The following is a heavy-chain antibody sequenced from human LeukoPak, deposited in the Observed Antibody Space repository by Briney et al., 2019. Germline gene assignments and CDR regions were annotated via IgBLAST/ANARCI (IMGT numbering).Heavy chain of an antibody. CDR1: GGSISGFY. Sequence: PSETLSLTCNASGGSISGFYWSWIRQPPGKGLEWIGYIYYSGSVNYNPSLKSRVTISVDTSKNQFSLRLSSVTAADTAVYYCARRPSGYPLSWFDPWGQGTLVTVSS. J-gene: IGHJ5*02. CDR2: IYYSGSV. V-gene: IGHV4-59*08. CDR3: ARRPSGYPLSWFDP. D-gene: IGHD3-3*01.